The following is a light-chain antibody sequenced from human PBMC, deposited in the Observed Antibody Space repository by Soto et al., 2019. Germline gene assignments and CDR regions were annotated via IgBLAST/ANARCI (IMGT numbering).Light chain of an antibody. V-gene: IGLV2-8*01. CDR2: EVN. J-gene: IGLJ1*01. CDR1: SNDVGGYNY. Sequence: QSVLAQPPSASWCPGQSVTISCTGTSNDVGGYNYVSWYQQHPGKAPKLMIYEVNKRPSGVPDRFSGSKSGNTASLTVSGLQAEDEADYYCSSFAVSSSFVFGTGTKVTVL. CDR3: SSFAVSSSFV.